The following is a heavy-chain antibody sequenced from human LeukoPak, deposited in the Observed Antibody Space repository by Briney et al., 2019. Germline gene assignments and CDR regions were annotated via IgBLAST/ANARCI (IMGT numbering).Heavy chain of an antibody. CDR2: IHYSGST. Sequence: SEALSVTRTVSRGSISSFYWSGMRPPPGKGLEWIAYIHYSGSTDSNPPLQSRVTMSVDTYKNQLSLKLTSVTAADTAVYYCARGIVWNYLGMDVWGQGTTVTVSS. CDR1: RGSISSFY. J-gene: IGHJ6*02. D-gene: IGHD5/OR15-5a*01. V-gene: IGHV4-59*01. CDR3: ARGIVWNYLGMDV.